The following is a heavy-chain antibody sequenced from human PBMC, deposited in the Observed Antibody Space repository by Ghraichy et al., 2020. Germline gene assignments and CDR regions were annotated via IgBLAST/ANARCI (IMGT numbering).Heavy chain of an antibody. J-gene: IGHJ4*02. CDR1: GFTFLSHS. CDR3: AREVASTGKTLDY. Sequence: GGSLRLSCVASGFTFLSHSMYWVRQAPGKGLEWVAVISSDGSNKYYADSVKGRFTISRDNSENTLYLLMNSLRAEDAAVYYCAREVASTGKTLDYWGQGTLVTVSS. CDR2: ISSDGSNK. V-gene: IGHV3-30-3*01. D-gene: IGHD6-13*01.